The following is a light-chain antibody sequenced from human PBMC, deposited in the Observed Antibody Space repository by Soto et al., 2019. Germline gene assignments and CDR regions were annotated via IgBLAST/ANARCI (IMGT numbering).Light chain of an antibody. CDR3: QQYTNWPPNT. CDR1: QSLNRD. V-gene: IGKV3-15*01. CDR2: GAS. Sequence: IVMTQSPATLSMSPGERATLSCRASQSLNRDLAWYQQKPGQSPRLLIFGASIRATGIPARFSGSGSGTDFTLTISRLEPEDFAVYYCQQYTNWPPNTFGQGTRLEI. J-gene: IGKJ5*01.